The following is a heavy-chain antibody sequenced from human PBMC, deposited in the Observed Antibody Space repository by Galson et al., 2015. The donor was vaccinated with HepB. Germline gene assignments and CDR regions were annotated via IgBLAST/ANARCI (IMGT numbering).Heavy chain of an antibody. CDR2: IYWDDDK. D-gene: IGHD3/OR15-3a*01. V-gene: IGHV2-5*02. J-gene: IGHJ4*02. CDR3: AHSVRGPLDY. CDR1: GSSLSTNEVG. Sequence: PALVKPTQTLTLTCTFSGSSLSTNEVGVGWIRQPPGKALEWLGFIYWDDDKRYSPSMKSRVSITKDTSKNQVVLIMTNMDPVDTATYYCAHSVRGPLDYWGQGTVVTVSS.